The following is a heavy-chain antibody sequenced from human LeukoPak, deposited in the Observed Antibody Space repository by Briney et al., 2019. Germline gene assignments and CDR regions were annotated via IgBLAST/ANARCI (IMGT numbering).Heavy chain of an antibody. J-gene: IGHJ4*02. V-gene: IGHV3-7*01. CDR3: ARDSSTSCLDY. CDR2: IKQGGSDK. Sequence: GGSLRLSCAASGFTFSSYWMTWVRQAPGKGLEWVANIKQGGSDKYYVDSVKGRFTISRDNAKNSLYLQMNSLRAEDTAVYYCARDSSTSCLDYWGQGTLVTVSS. D-gene: IGHD2-2*01. CDR1: GFTFSSYW.